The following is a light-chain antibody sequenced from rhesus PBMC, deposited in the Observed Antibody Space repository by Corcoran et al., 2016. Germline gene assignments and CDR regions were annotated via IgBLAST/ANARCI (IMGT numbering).Light chain of an antibody. Sequence: DIQMAQSPSSLSASVGDRVTITCRASQAISNDLAWYQQKPGETPKLLIFEASYLQGGIPSRFSGSGSGTDFALTISSLQSEDFATYYCQQYHIPPYNFGQGTKVEIK. CDR2: EAS. V-gene: IGKV1-25*01. CDR3: QQYHIPPYN. J-gene: IGKJ2*01. CDR1: QAISND.